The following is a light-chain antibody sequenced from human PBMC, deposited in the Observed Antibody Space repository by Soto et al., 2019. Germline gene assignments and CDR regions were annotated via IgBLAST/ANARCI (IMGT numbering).Light chain of an antibody. CDR2: STT. J-gene: IGLJ3*02. CDR1: AGAVTSGHY. V-gene: IGLV7-43*01. CDR3: LLYVGAAQV. Sequence: QAVVTQEPSLTVSPGATVTLTCASSAGAVTSGHYANWLQQKPGQPPRSLIHSTTNKHSWTPARFSGSLLGGKAALTLSGVRPEDEAEYYCLLYVGAAQVFGGGTKLTVL.